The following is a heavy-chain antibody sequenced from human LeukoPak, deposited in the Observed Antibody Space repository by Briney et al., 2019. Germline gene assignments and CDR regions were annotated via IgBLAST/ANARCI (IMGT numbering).Heavy chain of an antibody. Sequence: LSGGSLRLSCAASGFTFSSYAMHWVRQAPGKGLEWVAVISYDGSNKYYADSVKGRFTISRDNSKNTLYLQMNSLRAEDMAVYYCARAGNTVIDHDAFDIWGQGTMVTVSS. CDR1: GFTFSSYA. CDR3: ARAGNTVIDHDAFDI. CDR2: ISYDGSNK. V-gene: IGHV3-30*04. D-gene: IGHD4-17*01. J-gene: IGHJ3*02.